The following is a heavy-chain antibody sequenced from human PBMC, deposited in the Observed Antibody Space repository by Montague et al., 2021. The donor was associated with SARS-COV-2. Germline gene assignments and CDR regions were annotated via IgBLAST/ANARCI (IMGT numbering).Heavy chain of an antibody. CDR2: ISHSGDT. CDR1: GGSFSGYY. J-gene: IGHJ4*02. CDR3: ARHYSATLPAVY. V-gene: IGHV4-34*01. D-gene: IGHD2-15*01. Sequence: SETLSLTCAVYGGSFSGYYWSWIRQPPGKGLEWIGEISHSGDTNYNPSLKSRVTISIDTSKNQFSLKVNSVTAADTAVYYCARHYSATLPAVYWGQGTLVTVSS.